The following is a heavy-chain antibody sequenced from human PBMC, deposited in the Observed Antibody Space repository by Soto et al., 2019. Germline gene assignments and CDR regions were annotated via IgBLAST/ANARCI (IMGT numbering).Heavy chain of an antibody. Sequence: QVQLVQSGAEVKKPGSSVKVSCKASGGTFSSYAISWVRQAPGQGLEWMGGIIPIFGTANYAQKFQGRVTITADESTSTAYMELSSLRSEDTAVYYCARDMAGEYCSGGSCNLNWFDPWGQGTLVTVSS. CDR3: ARDMAGEYCSGGSCNLNWFDP. D-gene: IGHD2-15*01. V-gene: IGHV1-69*01. CDR1: GGTFSSYA. J-gene: IGHJ5*02. CDR2: IIPIFGTA.